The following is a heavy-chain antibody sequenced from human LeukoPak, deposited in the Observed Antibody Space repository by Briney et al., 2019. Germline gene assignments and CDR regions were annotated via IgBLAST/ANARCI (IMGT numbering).Heavy chain of an antibody. CDR3: AREFQTRITMVRGVIIPYYFDY. J-gene: IGHJ4*02. CDR1: GGSISSSNW. V-gene: IGHV4-4*02. CDR2: IYHSGST. D-gene: IGHD3-10*01. Sequence: MASGTLSLTCAVSGGSISSSNWWSWVRQPPGKELEWIGEIYHSGSTNYNPSLKSRVTISVDKSKNQFSLKLSSVTAADTAVYYCAREFQTRITMVRGVIIPYYFDYWGQGTLVTVSS.